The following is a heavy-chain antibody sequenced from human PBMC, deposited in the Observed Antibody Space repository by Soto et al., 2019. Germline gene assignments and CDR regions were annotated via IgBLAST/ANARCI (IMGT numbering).Heavy chain of an antibody. Sequence: ASAMFSCKASAYSSINYEIYWGRQTTGQGREWIGWMNPNSGDTGYAQKFQGRVNMTRNTAISTAYMELSSLTFEDTAIYSCARAPRNWGFDFWGLGTLVTVSS. CDR3: ARAPRNWGFDF. J-gene: IGHJ4*02. D-gene: IGHD7-27*01. CDR2: MNPNSGDT. CDR1: AYSSINYE. V-gene: IGHV1-8*02.